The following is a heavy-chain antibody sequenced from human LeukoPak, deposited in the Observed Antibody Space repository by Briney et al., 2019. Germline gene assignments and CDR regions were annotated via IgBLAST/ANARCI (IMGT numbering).Heavy chain of an antibody. CDR1: GGSISSYY. D-gene: IGHD4-17*01. Sequence: PSETLSLTCTVSGGSISSYYWSWIRQPPGKGLEWIGYIYYSGSTNYNPSLKSRVTISVDTSKNQFSLKLSSVTAADTAVYYCAREPPHDYGDFGAFDTWGQGTMVTVSS. J-gene: IGHJ3*02. CDR2: IYYSGST. CDR3: AREPPHDYGDFGAFDT. V-gene: IGHV4-59*01.